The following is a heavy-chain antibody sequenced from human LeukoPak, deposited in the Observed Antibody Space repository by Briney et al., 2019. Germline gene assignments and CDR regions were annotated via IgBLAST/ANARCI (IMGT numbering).Heavy chain of an antibody. J-gene: IGHJ4*02. CDR3: ARTFAAAHIDY. D-gene: IGHD2-15*01. V-gene: IGHV3-74*01. CDR1: GFTLSGYW. Sequence: GGALRLSCAPSGFTLSGYWMHWVRQAPGKGLVWVSRIKSDGSSTTYADSVKGRFTISRDNAKNTLYLEMNSLRAEDTAVYYCARTFAAAHIDYWGQGTLVTVSS. CDR2: IKSDGSST.